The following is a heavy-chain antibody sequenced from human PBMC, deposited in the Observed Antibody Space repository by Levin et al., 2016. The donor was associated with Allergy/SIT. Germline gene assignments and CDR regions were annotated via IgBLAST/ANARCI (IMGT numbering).Heavy chain of an antibody. CDR2: IWSDGSNE. Sequence: WIRQPPGKGLEWVALIWSDGSNEYYADSVKGRFTISRDNSRNTLFLQMNNLRAEDTAVYYCAGGATTVVTKPYNWFDPWGQGTVVTVSS. J-gene: IGHJ5*02. D-gene: IGHD4-23*01. CDR3: AGGATTVVTKPYNWFDP. V-gene: IGHV3-33*01.